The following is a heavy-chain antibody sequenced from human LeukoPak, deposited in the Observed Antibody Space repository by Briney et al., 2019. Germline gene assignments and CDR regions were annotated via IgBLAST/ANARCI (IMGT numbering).Heavy chain of an antibody. D-gene: IGHD2-15*01. CDR1: GFTFGDYV. J-gene: IGHJ3*02. CDR2: ISSRGTTI. CDR3: ARDSIVDGAFDI. V-gene: IGHV3-48*03. Sequence: GGSLRLSCRCSGFTFGDYVMTWVRQAPGKGLEWVSYISSRGTTIYNADSVKGRFTISRDNAKNSLYLQMNSLRAEDTAVYYCARDSIVDGAFDIWGQGTTVTVSS.